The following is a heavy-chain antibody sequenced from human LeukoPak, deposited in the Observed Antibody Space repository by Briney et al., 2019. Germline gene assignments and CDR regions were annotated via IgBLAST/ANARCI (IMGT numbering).Heavy chain of an antibody. Sequence: GASVKVSCKTSGYTFTSYDIDWVRQATGQGLEWMGWMTPKSGNAGYAQKFQGRVTITGNTSISTAYLELSSLRYEDTAVYYCVTAGWRPVVASQKYYMDVWGKGTTVTVSS. CDR3: VTAGWRPVVASQKYYMDV. CDR1: GYTFTSYD. J-gene: IGHJ6*03. CDR2: MTPKSGNA. V-gene: IGHV1-8*01. D-gene: IGHD2-15*01.